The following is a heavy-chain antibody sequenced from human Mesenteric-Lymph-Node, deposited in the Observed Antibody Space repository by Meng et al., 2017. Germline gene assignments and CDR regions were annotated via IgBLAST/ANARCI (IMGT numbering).Heavy chain of an antibody. Sequence: VQLVEAGGGLGQPGGSLRLSCAAFGFTFGSYAMSWVRQAPGKGLEWVAVIWYDGSNKYYADSVKGRFTISRDNSKNTLYLQMNSLRAEDTAVYYCARAHLLWFGELLPPRDYWGQGTLVTVSS. J-gene: IGHJ4*02. CDR3: ARAHLLWFGELLPPRDY. D-gene: IGHD3-10*01. V-gene: IGHV3-33*08. CDR2: IWYDGSNK. CDR1: GFTFGSYA.